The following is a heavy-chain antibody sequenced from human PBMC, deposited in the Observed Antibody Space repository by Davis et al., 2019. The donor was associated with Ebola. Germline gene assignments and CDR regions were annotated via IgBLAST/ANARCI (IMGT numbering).Heavy chain of an antibody. V-gene: IGHV1-24*01. J-gene: IGHJ4*02. Sequence: AASVKVSCKVSGYTLTDFSMHWVRQAPGKGLEWMRGFDPEDGETIYAQKFQGRVTMTEDTSTDTAYMELSSLRSEDTAVYYCATIKWFGELLSGSFDYWGQGTLVTVSS. CDR3: ATIKWFGELLSGSFDY. D-gene: IGHD3-10*01. CDR1: GYTLTDFS. CDR2: FDPEDGET.